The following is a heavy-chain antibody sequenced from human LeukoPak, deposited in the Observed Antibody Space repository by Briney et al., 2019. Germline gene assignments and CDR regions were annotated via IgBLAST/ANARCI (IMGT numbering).Heavy chain of an antibody. CDR2: IYTSGST. J-gene: IGHJ4*02. V-gene: IGHV4-59*10. Sequence: SETLSLTCAVYGGSFSGYYWSWIRQPAGKGLEWIGRIYTSGSTNYNPSLKSRVTMSVDTSKNQFSLKLSSVTAADTAVYYCARTAPGGSYADFDYWGQGTLVTVSS. D-gene: IGHD1-26*01. CDR1: GGSFSGYY. CDR3: ARTAPGGSYADFDY.